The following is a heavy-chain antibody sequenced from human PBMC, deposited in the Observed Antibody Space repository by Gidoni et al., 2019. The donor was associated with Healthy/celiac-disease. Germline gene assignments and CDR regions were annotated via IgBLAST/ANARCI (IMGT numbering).Heavy chain of an antibody. Sequence: EVQLVESGGGLIQPGGSRRLSCAASGFTVGRNYRSWVRQAPGKGRGWVSVIYSGGRTYYADSVKGRFTISRDNSKTTLYLQMNSLRAEDTAVYYCARTGPRIPGTGRYSYYGMDVWGQGTTVTVSS. CDR2: IYSGGRT. CDR3: ARTGPRIPGTGRYSYYGMDV. D-gene: IGHD1-7*01. V-gene: IGHV3-53*01. J-gene: IGHJ6*02. CDR1: GFTVGRNY.